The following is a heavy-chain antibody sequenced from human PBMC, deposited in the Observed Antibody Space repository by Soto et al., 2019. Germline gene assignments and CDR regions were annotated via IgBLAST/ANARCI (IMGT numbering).Heavy chain of an antibody. CDR3: GRVRAPREWLPFKGYGMDV. Sequence: QVQLVQSGAEVKKPGASVKVSCKASGYTFTSYDINWVRQATGQGLEWMGWMNPNRGNTGYAQKFQGRVTMTRNTLISTAYMELSSRSSEDKAVYYCGRVRAPREWLPFKGYGMDVWGQGTTVTVSS. D-gene: IGHD5-12*01. V-gene: IGHV1-8*01. CDR1: GYTFTSYD. CDR2: MNPNRGNT. J-gene: IGHJ6*02.